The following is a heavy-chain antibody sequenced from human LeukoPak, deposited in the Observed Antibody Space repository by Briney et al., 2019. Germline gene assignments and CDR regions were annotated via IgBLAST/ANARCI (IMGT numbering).Heavy chain of an antibody. Sequence: GGSLRLSCAASGFTFSGSAMHWVRQASGKGLEWVGRIRSKANSYATAYAASVKGRFTISRDDSKNTAYLQMNSLKTEDTAVYYCTYDSSGYLGAFDIWGQGTMVTVSS. V-gene: IGHV3-73*01. CDR3: TYDSSGYLGAFDI. J-gene: IGHJ3*02. CDR2: IRSKANSYAT. CDR1: GFTFSGSA. D-gene: IGHD3-22*01.